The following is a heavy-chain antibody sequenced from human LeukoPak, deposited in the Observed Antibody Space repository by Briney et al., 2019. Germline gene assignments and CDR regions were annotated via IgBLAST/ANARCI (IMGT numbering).Heavy chain of an antibody. J-gene: IGHJ4*02. CDR2: ISGRGAST. V-gene: IGHV3-23*01. Sequence: GGSLRLSCAASGFTFSTYAMSWVRQAPGKGLEWVSAISGRGASTSYADSVRGRFTISRDNSKHTLYLQMNSLRAGDTAVYYCAKAASGNWNDVSDYWGQGTLVTVSS. CDR3: AKAASGNWNDVSDY. D-gene: IGHD1-20*01. CDR1: GFTFSTYA.